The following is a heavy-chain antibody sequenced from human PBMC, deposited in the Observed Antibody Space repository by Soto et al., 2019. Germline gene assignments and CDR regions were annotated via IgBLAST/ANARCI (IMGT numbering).Heavy chain of an antibody. V-gene: IGHV4-31*03. D-gene: IGHD3-10*01. CDR3: ARSVTP. Sequence: TSETLSLTCPVSGGSISSGGYYWNWIRQHPGKGLEWIGYIYYSGSTYYNPSLKSRVTISVDTSKNQFSLKLTSVTAADTAVYYCARSVTPWGQGTLVTVSS. CDR1: GGSISSGGYY. J-gene: IGHJ5*02. CDR2: IYYSGST.